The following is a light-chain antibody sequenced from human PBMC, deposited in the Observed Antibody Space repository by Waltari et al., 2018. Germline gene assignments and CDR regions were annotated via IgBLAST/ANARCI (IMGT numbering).Light chain of an antibody. J-gene: IGLJ3*02. CDR2: DVS. V-gene: IGLV2-14*01. Sequence: QSALTQPASVSGSPGQSITLPCTGTSSDVGGYNYVPWYQQHPGKVPKLLIFDVSNRPSGVSNRFSGSKSGNTASLTISGLQAEDESDYYCCSFTSRSTWVFGGGTKLTVL. CDR3: CSFTSRSTWV. CDR1: SSDVGGYNY.